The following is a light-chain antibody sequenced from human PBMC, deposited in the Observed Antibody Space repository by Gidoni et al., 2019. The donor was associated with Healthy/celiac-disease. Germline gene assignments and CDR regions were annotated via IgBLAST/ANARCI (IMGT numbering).Light chain of an antibody. CDR2: AAS. CDR3: QQLSSSPLT. CDR1: QGISSY. Sequence: DIQLTQSPSFLSASVGDRVTINCRASQGISSYLAWYQQKPGKAHKLLIYAASTLQGGVPSRFSGSGSGTEFTLTISSLQPEDFATYSCQQLSSSPLTFGPGTKVDIK. J-gene: IGKJ3*01. V-gene: IGKV1-9*01.